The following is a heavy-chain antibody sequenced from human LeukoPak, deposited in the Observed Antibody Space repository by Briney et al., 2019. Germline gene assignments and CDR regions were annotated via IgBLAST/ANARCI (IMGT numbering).Heavy chain of an antibody. CDR1: GGSIHSY. CDR3: ARQAPRHGSGSYYFDY. V-gene: IGHV4-4*07. D-gene: IGHD3-10*01. CDR2: ISGSGTI. J-gene: IGHJ4*02. Sequence: SETLSLTCTVSGGSIHSYWSWIRQPAGKGLEWIGRISGSGTITYDPALQSRLTISIDTSKNQFSLKLMSVTAADTAVYYCARQAPRHGSGSYYFDYWGQGTLVTVSS.